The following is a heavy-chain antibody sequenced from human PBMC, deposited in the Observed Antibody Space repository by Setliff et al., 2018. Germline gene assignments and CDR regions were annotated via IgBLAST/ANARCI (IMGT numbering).Heavy chain of an antibody. Sequence: SETLSLTCTVSGGSISSHYWSWIRQPPGKGLEWIGEINHSGSTNYNPSLKSRVTISVDTSKNQFSLKLSSVTAADTAVYYCAGSTYYYGSGTYSASDYWGQGTLVTVSS. D-gene: IGHD3-10*01. J-gene: IGHJ4*02. CDR1: GGSISSHY. V-gene: IGHV4-59*11. CDR3: AGSTYYYGSGTYSASDY. CDR2: INHSGST.